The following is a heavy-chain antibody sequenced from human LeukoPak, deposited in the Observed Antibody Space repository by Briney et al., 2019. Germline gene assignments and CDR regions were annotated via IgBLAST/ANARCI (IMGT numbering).Heavy chain of an antibody. D-gene: IGHD3-22*01. CDR3: AKRGVVIRVILVGFHKEAYYFDS. V-gene: IGHV3-23*01. CDR1: GITLSNYG. Sequence: GGSLRLSCAVSGITLSNYGMTWVRQAPGKGLEWVAGISDTGGRTNYAHSVKGRFTISRDNPKNTLYLQIDSLRAEDTAVYFCAKRGVVIRVILVGFHKEAYYFDSWGQGALVTVSS. J-gene: IGHJ4*02. CDR2: ISDTGGRT.